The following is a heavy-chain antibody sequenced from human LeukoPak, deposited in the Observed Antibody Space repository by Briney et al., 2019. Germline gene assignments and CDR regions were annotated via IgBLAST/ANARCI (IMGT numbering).Heavy chain of an antibody. J-gene: IGHJ4*02. CDR1: GGSISSTTYY. D-gene: IGHD3-22*01. V-gene: IGHV4-61*05. CDR2: IYYSGST. Sequence: PSETLSLTCTVSGGSISSTTYYWGWIRQPPGKGLEWIGYIYYSGSTNYNPSLKSRVTISVDTSKNQFSLKLSSVTAADTAVYYCARGRRYYYDSSGYYPADWGQGTLVTVSS. CDR3: ARGRRYYYDSSGYYPAD.